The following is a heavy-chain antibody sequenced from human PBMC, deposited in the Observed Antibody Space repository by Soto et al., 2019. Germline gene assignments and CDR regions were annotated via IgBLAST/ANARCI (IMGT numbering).Heavy chain of an antibody. V-gene: IGHV1-18*01. CDR3: ARVTWVGESISVADTTQYFDY. CDR2: ISAYNGNT. D-gene: IGHD6-19*01. CDR1: GYTFTIYG. Sequence: ASVKVYCKASGYTFTIYGISWVLQAPGQGLEWMGWISAYNGNTNYAQKLQGRVTMTTDTSTSTAYMELRSLRSDDTAVYYCARVTWVGESISVADTTQYFDYCGQGTLVTVSS. J-gene: IGHJ4*02.